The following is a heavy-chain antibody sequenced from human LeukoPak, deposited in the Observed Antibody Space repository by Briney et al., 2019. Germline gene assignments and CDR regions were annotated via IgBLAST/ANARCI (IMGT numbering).Heavy chain of an antibody. Sequence: PGTSLRLSCTASGFSFSNFAMSWVRQAPGKGLEWVSVISGSGGTTHYADSVKGRFTISRDNSENTLYLQMSSLRAEDTAVYHCAREVGGLDYWGQGTLVTVSS. CDR3: AREVGGLDY. CDR2: ISGSGGTT. CDR1: GFSFSNFA. V-gene: IGHV3-23*01. J-gene: IGHJ4*02. D-gene: IGHD1-26*01.